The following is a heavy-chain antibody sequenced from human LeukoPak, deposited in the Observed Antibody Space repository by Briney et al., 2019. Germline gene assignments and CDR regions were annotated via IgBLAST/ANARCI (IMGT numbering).Heavy chain of an antibody. CDR3: ARVGGDSYGFVFDY. V-gene: IGHV3-66*01. CDR2: IYNGGST. D-gene: IGHD5-18*01. CDR1: GFTVSSNY. J-gene: IGHJ4*02. Sequence: GGSLRLSCAASGFTVSSNYMSWVRQAPGKGLEWVSVIYNGGSTYYADSVKGRFTISRDNSKNTLYLQMNSLRAEDTAVYYCARVGGDSYGFVFDYWGQGTLVTVSS.